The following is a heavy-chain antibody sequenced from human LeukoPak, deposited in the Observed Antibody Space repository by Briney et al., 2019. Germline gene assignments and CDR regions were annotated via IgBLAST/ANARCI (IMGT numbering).Heavy chain of an antibody. Sequence: GGSLRLSCAASGFTVSDYYMTWVRQAPGKGLEWVGVIRNKGYGGTTEYAASVKGRFTISRDDSESIAWLQMNSLKTEDTAVYYCVRYVVAYHVLDIWGQGTTVTVSS. J-gene: IGHJ3*02. CDR2: IRNKGYGGTT. CDR1: GFTVSDYY. V-gene: IGHV3-71*01. D-gene: IGHD3-10*02. CDR3: VRYVVAYHVLDI.